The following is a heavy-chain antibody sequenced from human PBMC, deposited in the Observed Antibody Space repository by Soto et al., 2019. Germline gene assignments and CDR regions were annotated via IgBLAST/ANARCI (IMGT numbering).Heavy chain of an antibody. V-gene: IGHV1-69*01. CDR1: GDTDTNYV. Sequence: QVQLVQSGAEVKKPGSSVKVSCKASGDTDTNYVISWVRQAPGQGLEWMGGIFPKFGTTYSAQTLQDRLTITADESTSTVYMQLSSLRLDDTAVYYCEAEMTCGKLSVVWGQGTTVTVSS. CDR3: EAEMTCGKLSVV. J-gene: IGHJ6*02. CDR2: IFPKFGTT. D-gene: IGHD3-16*02.